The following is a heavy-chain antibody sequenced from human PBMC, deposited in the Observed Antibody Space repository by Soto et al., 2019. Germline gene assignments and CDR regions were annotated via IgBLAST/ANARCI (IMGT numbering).Heavy chain of an antibody. D-gene: IGHD2-15*01. CDR3: ARHVCSGGSCQDAFDI. CDR2: IYYSGST. CDR1: GGSISSYY. J-gene: IGHJ3*02. Sequence: QVQLQESGPGLVKPSETLSLTCTVSGGSISSYYWSWIRQPPGKGLEWIGYIYYSGSTNYNPSLKSRVTISVDTSKNQCSLKLSSVTAADTAVYYCARHVCSGGSCQDAFDIWGQGTMVTVSS. V-gene: IGHV4-59*08.